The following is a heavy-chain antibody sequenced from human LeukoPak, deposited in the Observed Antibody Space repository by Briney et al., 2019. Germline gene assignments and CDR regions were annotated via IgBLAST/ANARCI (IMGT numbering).Heavy chain of an antibody. Sequence: SETLSLTCTVSGGSISSYYWSWIRQPAGKGLEWIGRIYTSGCTNYNPSLKSRVTMSVDTSKNQFSLKLSSVTAADTAVYYCARTTYYYGSGSYNFWGQGTLVTVSS. CDR3: ARTTYYYGSGSYNF. CDR1: GGSISSYY. D-gene: IGHD3-10*01. CDR2: IYTSGCT. V-gene: IGHV4-4*07. J-gene: IGHJ4*02.